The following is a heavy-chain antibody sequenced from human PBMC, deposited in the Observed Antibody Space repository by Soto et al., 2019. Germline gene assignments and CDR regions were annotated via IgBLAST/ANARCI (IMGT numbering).Heavy chain of an antibody. CDR3: ARLGLYDSGRYSFRNYWFDP. D-gene: IGHD3-10*01. CDR1: GFSVTSSH. CDR2: IYSGGST. J-gene: IGHJ5*02. V-gene: IGHV3-53*01. Sequence: EVQLVDSGGGLTQPGGSLRLSCAASGFSVTSSHMTWVRQAPGKGLEWVSVIYSGGSTYYAVSVKGRFTISRDNSKNTVHLQMNTLSTEDTAVYYCARLGLYDSGRYSFRNYWFDPWCQGTLVTVSS.